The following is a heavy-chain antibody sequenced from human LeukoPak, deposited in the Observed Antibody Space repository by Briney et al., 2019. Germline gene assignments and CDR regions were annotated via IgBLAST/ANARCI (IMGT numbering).Heavy chain of an antibody. CDR2: ISYSGST. V-gene: IGHV4-30-4*08. Sequence: PSETLSLTCTVSGGSTSSYYWNWIRQPPGKGLEWIGYISYSGSTYFNPSLRSRVTISVDTSENQFSLKLSSVTAADTAVYYFARETYYYDSSGLPHYYMDVWGKGTTVTVSS. CDR3: ARETYYYDSSGLPHYYMDV. J-gene: IGHJ6*03. CDR1: GGSTSSYY. D-gene: IGHD3-22*01.